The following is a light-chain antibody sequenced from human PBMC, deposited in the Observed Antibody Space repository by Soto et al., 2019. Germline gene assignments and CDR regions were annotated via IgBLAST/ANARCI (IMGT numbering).Light chain of an antibody. CDR3: QQYGSSPWT. J-gene: IGKJ1*01. V-gene: IGKV3-20*01. CDR2: DAS. Sequence: EMVLTQSPGTLSLSPSERATLPCRASQSVSSSYLAWYQQKPGQAPRLLIYDASNRATGIPARFSGSGSGTDFTLSISRLAPEDFAVYYCQQYGSSPWTFGQGTKVDIK. CDR1: QSVSSSY.